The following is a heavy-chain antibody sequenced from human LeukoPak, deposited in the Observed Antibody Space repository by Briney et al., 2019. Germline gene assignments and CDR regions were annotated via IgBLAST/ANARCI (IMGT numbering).Heavy chain of an antibody. CDR1: GGSISSYY. J-gene: IGHJ4*02. V-gene: IGHV4-4*09. CDR2: IYTSGST. Sequence: SETLSLTCTVSGGSISSYYWSWIRQPPGKGLEWIGYIYTSGSTNYNPSLKSRVTISVDTSKNQFSLKLSSVPAADTAVYYCARLSIVGAFDYWGQGTLVTVSS. D-gene: IGHD1-26*01. CDR3: ARLSIVGAFDY.